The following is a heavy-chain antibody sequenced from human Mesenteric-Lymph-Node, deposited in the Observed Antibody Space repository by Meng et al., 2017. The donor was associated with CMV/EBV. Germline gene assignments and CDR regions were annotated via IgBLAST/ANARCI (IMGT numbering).Heavy chain of an antibody. J-gene: IGHJ6*02. CDR2: ISSSSSYI. V-gene: IGHV3-21*01. Sequence: GGSLRLSCAASGFTFSSYSMNWVRQAPGKGLEWDSSISSSSSYIYYADSVKGRFTISRDNAKNSLYLQMNSLRAEDTAVYYCAKVTSSSCYSARMDVWGQGTTVTVSS. CDR3: AKVTSSSCYSARMDV. CDR1: GFTFSSYS. D-gene: IGHD2-2*01.